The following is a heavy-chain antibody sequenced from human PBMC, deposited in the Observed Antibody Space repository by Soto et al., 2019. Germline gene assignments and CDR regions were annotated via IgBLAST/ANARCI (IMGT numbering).Heavy chain of an antibody. V-gene: IGHV4-39*01. CDR2: IYFSGST. Sequence: SETLSLTCTFSGGSISSSSYYWAWIRQPPGQGLEWIGTIYFSGSTYYKPSLKSRVTISVDTSKNQFSLKLSSVTAADTAVYYCARTNWYSSGWCLDYWGQGTLVTVSS. J-gene: IGHJ4*02. CDR1: GGSISSSSYY. D-gene: IGHD6-19*01. CDR3: ARTNWYSSGWCLDY.